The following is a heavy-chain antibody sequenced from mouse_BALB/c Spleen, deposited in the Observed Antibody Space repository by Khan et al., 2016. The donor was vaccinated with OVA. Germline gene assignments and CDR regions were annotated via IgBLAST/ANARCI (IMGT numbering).Heavy chain of an antibody. CDR1: GYSFTGYF. D-gene: IGHD2-4*01. CDR2: INPYNGDT. Sequence: EVQLQESGPELVKPGASVKISCKASGYSFTGYFMNWVKQSLGKSLEWIGRINPYNGDTFYNQKFKGKATLTVDKSSSTAHMELLSLTSEDSAVYYCGGGIDYDYFDYWGQGTTLTVSS. J-gene: IGHJ2*01. V-gene: IGHV1-37*01. CDR3: GGGIDYDYFDY.